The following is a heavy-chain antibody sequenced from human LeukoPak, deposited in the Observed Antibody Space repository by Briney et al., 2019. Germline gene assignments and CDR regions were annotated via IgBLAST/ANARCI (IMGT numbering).Heavy chain of an antibody. J-gene: IGHJ4*01. Sequence: PQTPCPTCTVSGGSISSYYRSWIWQPAGKGLEWVGHIYNSGSTNYNPSLKGRVTMSVATSKNQFSLHLSSVTAADTAVYYCARSAFLVTAPGLYYFDYWG. CDR1: GGSISSYY. CDR2: IYNSGST. CDR3: ARSAFLVTAPGLYYFDY. D-gene: IGHD6-13*01. V-gene: IGHV4-4*07.